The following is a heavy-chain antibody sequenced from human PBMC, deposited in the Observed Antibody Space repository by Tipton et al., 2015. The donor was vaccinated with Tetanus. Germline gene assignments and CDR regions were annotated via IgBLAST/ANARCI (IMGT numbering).Heavy chain of an antibody. J-gene: IGHJ4*02. D-gene: IGHD2-15*01. CDR2: IYYTGNT. V-gene: IGHV4-31*03. Sequence: TLSLTCTVSGGSIRGGGYYWSWIRQHPEKGLEWIGYIYYTGNTYYNPSLKSRVTISVDMSKNQFSLKLSSVTAADTAIYYCASLLDRGDWGQGTRVTVSS. CDR3: ASLLDRGD. CDR1: GGSIRGGGYY.